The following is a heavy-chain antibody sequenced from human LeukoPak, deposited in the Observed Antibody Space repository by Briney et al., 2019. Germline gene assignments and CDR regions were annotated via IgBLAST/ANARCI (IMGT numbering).Heavy chain of an antibody. CDR3: ARDHGYSSYYFDY. CDR1: GYSISSGYY. D-gene: IGHD6-19*01. Sequence: SETLSLTCTVSGYSISSGYYWGWIRQPPGKELEWIGSIYHSGSTYYNPSLKSRVTISVDTSKNQFSLKLSSVTAADTAVYYCARDHGYSSYYFDYWGQGTLVTVSS. V-gene: IGHV4-38-2*02. CDR2: IYHSGST. J-gene: IGHJ4*02.